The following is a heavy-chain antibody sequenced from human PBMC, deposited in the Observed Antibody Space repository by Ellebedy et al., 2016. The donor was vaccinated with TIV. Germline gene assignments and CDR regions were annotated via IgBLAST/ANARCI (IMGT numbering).Heavy chain of an antibody. V-gene: IGHV2-5*01. CDR3: AHVDSNGYFPYWYSRL. J-gene: IGHJ2*01. D-gene: IGHD3-22*01. Sequence: SGPTLVXPTQTLTLTCTFSGFSLSSTGMGVAWIRQPPGKALEWLALIYWNDDKLYSPSLKSRLTITKDTPKNQVVPTLTNVDPVDTATYFCAHVDSNGYFPYWYSRLWGRGTLVSVSS. CDR2: IYWNDDK. CDR1: GFSLSSTGMG.